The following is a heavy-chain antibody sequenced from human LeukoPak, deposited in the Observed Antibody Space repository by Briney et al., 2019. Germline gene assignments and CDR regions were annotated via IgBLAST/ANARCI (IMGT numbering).Heavy chain of an antibody. CDR3: ARGRQEVSMIVVVMTAVSYYLDV. D-gene: IGHD3-22*01. J-gene: IGHJ6*03. CDR2: INPSGRI. CDR1: GGPFSGYY. V-gene: IGHV4-34*01. Sequence: SETLSLTCAVYGGPFSGYYWTWIRQAPGKGLEWIGDINPSGRISYNPSLKSRLTISVGASKNQFSLNLRSLTAADTAVYYCARGRQEVSMIVVVMTAVSYYLDVWGKGTTVTVS.